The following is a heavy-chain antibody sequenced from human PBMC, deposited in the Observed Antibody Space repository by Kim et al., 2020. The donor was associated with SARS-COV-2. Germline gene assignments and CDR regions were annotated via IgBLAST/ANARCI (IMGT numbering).Heavy chain of an antibody. J-gene: IGHJ4*02. CDR3: ASLAAAGLVPRPFDY. V-gene: IGHV4-61*01. D-gene: IGHD6-13*01. Sequence: SETLSLTCTVSGGSVSSGSYYWSWIRQPPGKGLEWIGYIYYSGSTNYNPSLKSRVTISVDTSKNQFSLKLSSVTAADTAVYYCASLAAAGLVPRPFDYWGQGTLVTVSS. CDR2: IYYSGST. CDR1: GGSVSSGSYY.